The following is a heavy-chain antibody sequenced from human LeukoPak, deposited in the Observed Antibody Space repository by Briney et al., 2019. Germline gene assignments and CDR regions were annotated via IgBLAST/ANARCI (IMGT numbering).Heavy chain of an antibody. CDR3: TRNDLDY. D-gene: IGHD3-16*01. CDR2: IRSKAYGGTT. Sequence: GSLRLSCTASGFTFGDYAMSWVRQAPGKGLEWVGFIRSKAYGGTTEYAASVKGRFTISRDDSKSITYLQMNSLKTEDTAVYFCTRNDLDYWGQGTLVTVSS. CDR1: GFTFGDYA. J-gene: IGHJ4*02. V-gene: IGHV3-49*04.